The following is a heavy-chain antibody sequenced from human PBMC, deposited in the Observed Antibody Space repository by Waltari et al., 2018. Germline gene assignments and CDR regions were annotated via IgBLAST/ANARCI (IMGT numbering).Heavy chain of an antibody. CDR3: ARYLGSGSYYVDY. D-gene: IGHD3-10*01. CDR2: VYDSGSA. J-gene: IGHJ4*02. V-gene: IGHV4-39*01. Sequence: QPPGKGLEWIGRVYDSGSAYYNPSLKSRVTISVDTSKNQFSLKLSSVTAADTAVYYCARYLGSGSYYVDYWGQGTLVTVSS.